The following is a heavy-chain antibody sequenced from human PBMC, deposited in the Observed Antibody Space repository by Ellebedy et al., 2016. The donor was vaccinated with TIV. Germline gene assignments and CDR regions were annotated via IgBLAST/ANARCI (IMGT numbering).Heavy chain of an antibody. CDR1: GFIFSAYA. CDR3: ARQFAY. CDR2: ISSSGTGT. D-gene: IGHD2-21*01. J-gene: IGHJ4*02. Sequence: GGSLRLXXAASGFIFSAYAMHWVRQAPGKGLEWVSYISSSGTGTYYADSVKGRFSISRDNAKNSLYLQMNSLRDEDTAVYYCARQFAYWGQGTLVTVSS. V-gene: IGHV3-48*02.